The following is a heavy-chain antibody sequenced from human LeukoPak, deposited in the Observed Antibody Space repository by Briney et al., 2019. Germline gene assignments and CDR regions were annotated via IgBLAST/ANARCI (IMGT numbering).Heavy chain of an antibody. J-gene: IGHJ4*02. D-gene: IGHD3-16*02. CDR1: GFTFSSYA. CDR3: AKEGSYDYVWGSYRHFDY. V-gene: IGHV3-23*01. Sequence: GRSLRLSCAASGFTFSSYAMSWVRQAPGKGLEWVSAIGGSGGSTYYADSVKGRFTISRDNSKNTLYLQMNSLRAEDTAVYYCAKEGSYDYVWGSYRHFDYWGQGTLVTVSS. CDR2: IGGSGGST.